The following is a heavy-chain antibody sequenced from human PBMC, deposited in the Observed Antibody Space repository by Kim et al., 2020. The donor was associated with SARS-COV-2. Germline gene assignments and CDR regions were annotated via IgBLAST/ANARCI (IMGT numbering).Heavy chain of an antibody. J-gene: IGHJ4*02. Sequence: SETLSLTCTVSGGSISSSSYYWGWIRQPPGKGLEWIGIIYYSGSTYYNPSLKSRVPISVDTSKNQFSLKLSSVTAADTAVYYCARHRDYYASSGYYPSYFDYWGQGTLVTVSS. CDR1: GGSISSSSYY. CDR3: ARHRDYYASSGYYPSYFDY. V-gene: IGHV4-39*01. D-gene: IGHD3-22*01. CDR2: IYYSGST.